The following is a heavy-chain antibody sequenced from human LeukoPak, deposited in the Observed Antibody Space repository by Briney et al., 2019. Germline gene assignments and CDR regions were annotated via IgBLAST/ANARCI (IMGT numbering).Heavy chain of an antibody. V-gene: IGHV4-30-2*01. Sequence: EPSETLSLTCAVSGGSISSGGYSWSWIRQPPGKGLEWIGYIYHSGSTYYNPSLKSRVTISVDRSKNQFSLKLSSVTAADTTVYYCARAPLRYHIVDYWGQGTLVTVSS. J-gene: IGHJ4*02. CDR2: IYHSGST. CDR3: ARAPLRYHIVDY. D-gene: IGHD1-14*01. CDR1: GGSISSGGYS.